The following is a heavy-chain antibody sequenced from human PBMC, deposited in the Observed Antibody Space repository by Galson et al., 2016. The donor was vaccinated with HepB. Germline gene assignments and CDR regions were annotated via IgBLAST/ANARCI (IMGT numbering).Heavy chain of an antibody. D-gene: IGHD3-16*01. CDR3: AKNPGNYVGWFDP. Sequence: SLRLSCAASGFTFSGFAMSWVRQAPGMGPEWVASVGGYGETTHYADSVKGRFTISRDNRNDTVFLQMDSLRAEDTAIYYCAKNPGNYVGWFDPWGLGTLVTVSS. V-gene: IGHV3-23*01. J-gene: IGHJ5*02. CDR2: VGGYGETT. CDR1: GFTFSGFA.